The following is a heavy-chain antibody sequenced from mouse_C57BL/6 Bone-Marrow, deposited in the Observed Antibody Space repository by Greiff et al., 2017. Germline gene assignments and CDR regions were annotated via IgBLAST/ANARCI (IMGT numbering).Heavy chain of an antibody. CDR3: ARGGLYYYGSSYVHWYFDV. CDR2: IDPSDSET. Sequence: VQLQQPGAELVRPGSSVKLSCKASGYTFTSYWMHWVKQRPIQGLEWIGNIDPSDSETHYNQKFKDKATLTVDKSSSTAYMQLSSLTSEDSAVYYCARGGLYYYGSSYVHWYFDVWGTGTTVTVSS. V-gene: IGHV1-52*01. J-gene: IGHJ1*03. CDR1: GYTFTSYW. D-gene: IGHD1-1*01.